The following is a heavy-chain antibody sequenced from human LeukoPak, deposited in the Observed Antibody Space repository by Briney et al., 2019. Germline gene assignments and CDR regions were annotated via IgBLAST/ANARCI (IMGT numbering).Heavy chain of an antibody. J-gene: IGHJ4*02. V-gene: IGHV4-4*07. Sequence: SETLSLTCIVSGASISDYYWSWIRQPAGKGLEWIGRIYTSGSTNYNPSLKSRVTMSVDTSKNQFSLKLSSVTAADTAVYYCARGGGSGSYSLFDYWGQGTLVTVSS. CDR1: GASISDYY. D-gene: IGHD3-10*01. CDR2: IYTSGST. CDR3: ARGGGSGSYSLFDY.